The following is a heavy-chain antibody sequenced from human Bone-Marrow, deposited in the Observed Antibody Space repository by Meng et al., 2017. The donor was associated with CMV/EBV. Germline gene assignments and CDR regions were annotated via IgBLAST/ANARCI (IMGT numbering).Heavy chain of an antibody. V-gene: IGHV3-30*04. CDR1: EFSFRRYA. Sequence: GESLKISCAASEFSFRRYAMHWVRQAPGKGLEWVAVISYDGNKKYYADSVKGRFTISRDNSKNTLDLQMDSLRTEDTAIYYCARAIPAPRADYYYNGMDVWGQGTTVTVSS. D-gene: IGHD2-21*01. CDR3: ARAIPAPRADYYYNGMDV. J-gene: IGHJ6*02. CDR2: ISYDGNKK.